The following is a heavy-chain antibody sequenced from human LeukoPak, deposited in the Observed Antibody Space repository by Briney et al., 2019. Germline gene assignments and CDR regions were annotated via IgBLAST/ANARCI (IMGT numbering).Heavy chain of an antibody. CDR2: ISSSSSYI. CDR3: ARVAGYSSGWLKY. D-gene: IGHD6-19*01. V-gene: IGHV3-21*01. Sequence: GGSLRLSCAASGFTFSSYSMNWVRQAPGKGLEWVSSISSSSSYIYYADSVKGRFTTSRDNAKNSLYLQMNSLRAEDTVVYYCARVAGYSSGWLKYWGQGTLVTVSS. J-gene: IGHJ4*02. CDR1: GFTFSSYS.